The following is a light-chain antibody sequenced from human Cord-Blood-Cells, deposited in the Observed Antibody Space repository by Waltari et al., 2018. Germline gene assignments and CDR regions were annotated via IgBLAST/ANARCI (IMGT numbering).Light chain of an antibody. J-gene: IGLJ1*01. Sequence: QSALTQPPSVYGSPGQSVTISCTGPSSAVGSYNRVSWYQQPPATAPKLMSYEVSNRPSGVPDRFSGSKSGNTASLTISGLQAEDEADYYCSSYTSSSTPFVFGTGTKVTVL. CDR3: SSYTSSSTPFV. CDR2: EVS. V-gene: IGLV2-18*02. CDR1: SSAVGSYNR.